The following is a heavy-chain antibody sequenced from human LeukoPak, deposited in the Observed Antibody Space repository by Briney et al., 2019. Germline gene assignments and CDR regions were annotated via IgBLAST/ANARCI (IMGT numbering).Heavy chain of an antibody. J-gene: IGHJ4*02. CDR1: GFTFDDYA. CDR3: AKDTAVAGTGGVDY. V-gene: IGHV3-9*01. Sequence: GGSLRLSCAASGFTFDDYAMHWVRQAPGKGLEWVSGISWNSGSIGYADSVKGRFTISRDNAKNPLYLQMNSLRAEDTALYYCAKDTAVAGTGGVDYWGQGTLVTVSS. CDR2: ISWNSGSI. D-gene: IGHD6-19*01.